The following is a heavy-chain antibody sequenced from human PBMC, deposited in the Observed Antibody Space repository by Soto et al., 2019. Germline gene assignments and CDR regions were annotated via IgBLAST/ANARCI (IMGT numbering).Heavy chain of an antibody. CDR1: GGTFNRYT. D-gene: IGHD1-1*01. J-gene: IGHJ6*02. CDR3: ALWGFRDGNNSKYNYTGMDV. V-gene: IGHV1-69*01. Sequence: VQLVQSGAEVKKPGSSVKLSCKASGGTFNRYTISWVRQAPGQGLEWMGGIIPSFGTANYAQKFQGRVAIIPDESTSAAYMELRSLRSEDTAVYYCALWGFRDGNNSKYNYTGMDVWGQGTTVTVSS. CDR2: IIPSFGTA.